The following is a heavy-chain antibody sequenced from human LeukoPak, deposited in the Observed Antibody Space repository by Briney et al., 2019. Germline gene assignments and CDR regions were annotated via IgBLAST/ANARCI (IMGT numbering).Heavy chain of an antibody. J-gene: IGHJ3*02. CDR1: GFTFSSYS. D-gene: IGHD3-3*01. V-gene: IGHV3-21*01. CDR2: ISSSSSYI. Sequence: GGSLRLSCAASGFTFSSYSMNWVRQAPGKGLEWVSSISSSSSYIYYADSVKGRFTISRDNAKNSLYLQMNSLRAEDTAVYYCAREPLAFWSGYSDAFDIWGQGTMVTVSS. CDR3: AREPLAFWSGYSDAFDI.